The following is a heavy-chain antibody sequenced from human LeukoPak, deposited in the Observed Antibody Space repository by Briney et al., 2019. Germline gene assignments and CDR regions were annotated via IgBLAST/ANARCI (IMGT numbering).Heavy chain of an antibody. V-gene: IGHV3-53*01. CDR2: IYIGAST. J-gene: IGHJ4*02. CDR3: ARRVYGDYAFDY. D-gene: IGHD4-17*01. Sequence: GGSLRLSCAASGLTVSSNYMSCVRQAPGKRLEWVSVIYIGASTYYADSVKGRFSISRDNSKNTLYLQMNSLRAEDTAVYYCARRVYGDYAFDYWGQGTLVTVSS. CDR1: GLTVSSNY.